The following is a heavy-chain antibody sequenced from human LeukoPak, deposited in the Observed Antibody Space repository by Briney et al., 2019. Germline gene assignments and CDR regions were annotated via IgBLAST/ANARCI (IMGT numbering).Heavy chain of an antibody. D-gene: IGHD2-2*01. CDR3: AKDRIHCTSTSCYAGSWFDP. CDR1: GFTFSSYE. Sequence: GGSLRLSCAASGFTFSSYEMNWVRQAPGKGLEWVSYISSSGSTIYYADSVKGRFTISRDNSKNTLYLQMNTLRPEDTAVYFCAKDRIHCTSTSCYAGSWFDPGAREPWSPSPQ. J-gene: IGHJ5*02. V-gene: IGHV3-48*03. CDR2: ISSSGSTI.